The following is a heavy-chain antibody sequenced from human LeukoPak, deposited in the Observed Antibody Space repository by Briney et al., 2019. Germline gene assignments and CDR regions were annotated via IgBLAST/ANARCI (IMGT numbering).Heavy chain of an antibody. D-gene: IGHD3-9*01. CDR1: GGSISSSSYY. CDR2: IYYSAST. J-gene: IGHJ4*02. V-gene: IGHV4-39*02. Sequence: SETLSLTCTVSGGSISSSSYYWGWIRQPPGTGREWIGSIYYSASTSYNPSLKSRVTISVDTSNNHFSLKLSSVTAADTAVYYCARVILTGYYPHDYWGQGTLVTVSS. CDR3: ARVILTGYYPHDY.